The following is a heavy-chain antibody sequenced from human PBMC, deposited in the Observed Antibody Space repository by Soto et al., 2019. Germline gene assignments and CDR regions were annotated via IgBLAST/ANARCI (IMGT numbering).Heavy chain of an antibody. D-gene: IGHD6-19*01. CDR3: ARDGHSSGWS. V-gene: IGHV4-4*02. CDR1: GGSITSSDW. CDR2: TSHGGST. J-gene: IGHJ5*02. Sequence: QVQLQESGPGLVKPSGTLSLTCAVSGGSITSSDWWSWVRQPPGKGLEWIGETSHGGSTTYNPSLKXQGXIXADKSKNPFSLQLSSVPAADTAVYYCARDGHSSGWSWGQGTLVTVSS.